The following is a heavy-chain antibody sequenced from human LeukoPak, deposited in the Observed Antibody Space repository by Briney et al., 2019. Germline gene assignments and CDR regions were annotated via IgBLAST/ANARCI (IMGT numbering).Heavy chain of an antibody. D-gene: IGHD3-3*01. CDR3: ARAVTIFGVAKEYFQH. J-gene: IGHJ1*01. CDR1: GFTFSDYY. CDR2: ISSSGSTI. Sequence: GGSLRLSCAASGFTFSDYYMSWIRQAPGKGLEWVSYISSSGSTIYYADSVKGRFTISRDNAKNPLYLQMNSLRAEDTAVYYCARAVTIFGVAKEYFQHWGQGTLVTVSS. V-gene: IGHV3-11*01.